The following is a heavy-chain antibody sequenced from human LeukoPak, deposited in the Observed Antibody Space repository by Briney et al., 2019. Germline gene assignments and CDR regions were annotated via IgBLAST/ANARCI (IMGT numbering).Heavy chain of an antibody. CDR1: GFTFSSYA. J-gene: IGHJ4*02. CDR3: ARDKSMVRRVPDY. Sequence: GRSLRLSCAASGFTFSSYAMHWVRQAPGKGLEWVAVISYDGSNKYYADSVKGRFTISRDNSKNTLYLQMNSLRAEDTAVYYCARDKSMVRRVPDYWGQGTLVTVSS. V-gene: IGHV3-30*01. CDR2: ISYDGSNK. D-gene: IGHD3-10*01.